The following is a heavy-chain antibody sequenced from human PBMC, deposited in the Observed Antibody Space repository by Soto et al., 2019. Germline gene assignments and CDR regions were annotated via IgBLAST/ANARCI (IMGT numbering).Heavy chain of an antibody. Sequence: QVQLVESGGGVVQPGRSLRLSCAASGFTFSSYGMHWVRQAPGKGLEWVAVISYDGSNKYYADSVKGRFTISRDNSKNTPYLQMNSLRAEDTAVYYCAKVEAVAGAFDYWGQGTLVTVSS. D-gene: IGHD6-19*01. V-gene: IGHV3-30*18. CDR3: AKVEAVAGAFDY. CDR1: GFTFSSYG. J-gene: IGHJ4*02. CDR2: ISYDGSNK.